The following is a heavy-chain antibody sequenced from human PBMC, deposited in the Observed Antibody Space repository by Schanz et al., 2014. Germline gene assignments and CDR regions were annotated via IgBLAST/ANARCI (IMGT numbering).Heavy chain of an antibody. CDR3: ARDRRRYCSTASCLHDNWFDP. J-gene: IGHJ5*02. CDR1: GYTFVSYS. CDR2: INPSGGGT. D-gene: IGHD2-2*01. Sequence: QVQLVQSGPEVEKPGASVKVSCKASGYTFVSYSMHWVRQAPGQGLEWMGIINPSGGGTSYALRFQDRVTVTRDTSRSTVYMELSSLRSEDTAVYYCARDRRRYCSTASCLHDNWFDPWGQGTLVIVSS. V-gene: IGHV1-46*01.